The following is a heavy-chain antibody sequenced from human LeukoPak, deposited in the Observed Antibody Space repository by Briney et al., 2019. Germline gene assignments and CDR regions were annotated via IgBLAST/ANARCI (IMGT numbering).Heavy chain of an antibody. CDR1: GNYW. Sequence: GGSLRLSCAASGNYWMHWVRQAPGKGLVWVSHINSDGSWTTYVDSVKGRFTISKDNAKNMVYLQMNNLRAEDTAVYYCVSFYETYWGRGTLVTLSS. J-gene: IGHJ4*02. CDR2: INSDGSWT. CDR3: VSFYETY. V-gene: IGHV3-74*01. D-gene: IGHD2-2*01.